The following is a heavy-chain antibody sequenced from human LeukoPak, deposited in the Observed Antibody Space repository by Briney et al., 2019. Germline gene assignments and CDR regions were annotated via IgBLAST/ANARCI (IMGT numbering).Heavy chain of an antibody. Sequence: PGGSLRPSCAASGFTFNRYAMSWVRQAPGKGLEWVSAVSGSGRSTFFADSLKGRFTISRDNSKNTLYLQMDSLRAEDTALYYCAKAANWNDRHNYNYYYGMDVWGQGTTVTVSS. CDR2: VSGSGRST. J-gene: IGHJ6*02. CDR3: AKAANWNDRHNYNYYYGMDV. D-gene: IGHD1-20*01. CDR1: GFTFNRYA. V-gene: IGHV3-23*01.